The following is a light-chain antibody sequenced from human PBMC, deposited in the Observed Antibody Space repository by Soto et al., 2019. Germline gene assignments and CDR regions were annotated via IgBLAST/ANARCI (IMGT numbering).Light chain of an antibody. Sequence: EIVLTQSPATLSLSPGERATLSCRASHSVSSQLGWYQQKPGQAPRLLIYDASNTATGIPARFSGSGSGTDFTLTISILEPEDFGVYYCHQRSNWPRTFGQGTKLEIK. CDR3: HQRSNWPRT. CDR2: DAS. J-gene: IGKJ2*01. CDR1: HSVSSQ. V-gene: IGKV3-11*01.